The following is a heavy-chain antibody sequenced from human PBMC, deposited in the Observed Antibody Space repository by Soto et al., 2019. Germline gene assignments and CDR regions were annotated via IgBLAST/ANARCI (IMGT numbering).Heavy chain of an antibody. CDR3: ARVWDFSSAWVDY. Sequence: QVQLQESGPGLVKPSGTLSLTCAVSGGSISSTNWWSWVRQPPGKGLGWIGEIYHSGSTNYNPSRKSRATTSVDKSKNQCSLKLSSVTAADTAVYYCARVWDFSSAWVDYWGQGTLVTVSS. D-gene: IGHD6-19*01. CDR2: IYHSGST. J-gene: IGHJ4*02. V-gene: IGHV4-4*02. CDR1: GGSISSTNW.